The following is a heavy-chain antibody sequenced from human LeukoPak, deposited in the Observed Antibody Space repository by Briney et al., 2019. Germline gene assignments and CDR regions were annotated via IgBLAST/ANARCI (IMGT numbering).Heavy chain of an antibody. CDR2: INLRGTT. V-gene: IGHV4-34*01. Sequence: TSETLSLTCAVYGGSFTTYYGTWIRQPPGKGLERIGEINLRGTTNYNPSLKSRVTISLDTSKNQFSLKLTSVTAADTAVYYCVGTKYNDSPVLSNWGQGSLVTVSS. CDR3: VGTKYNDSPVLSN. D-gene: IGHD1-1*01. J-gene: IGHJ4*02. CDR1: GGSFTTYY.